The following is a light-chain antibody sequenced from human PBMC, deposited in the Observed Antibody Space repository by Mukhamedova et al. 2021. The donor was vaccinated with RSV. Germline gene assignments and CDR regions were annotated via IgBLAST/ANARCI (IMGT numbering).Light chain of an antibody. V-gene: IGKV1-5*03. Sequence: YQQKPGKAPKLLIYKTSNLHSGVPSRFSDSGSGTEFSLTISSLQPDDSATYYCQQYLAYSLTFGGGTRV. CDR3: QQYLAYSLT. CDR2: KTS. J-gene: IGKJ4*01.